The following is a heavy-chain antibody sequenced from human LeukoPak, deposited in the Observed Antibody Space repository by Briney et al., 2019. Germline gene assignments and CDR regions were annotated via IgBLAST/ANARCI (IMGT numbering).Heavy chain of an antibody. D-gene: IGHD3-22*01. CDR2: ISYDGSNK. CDR3: ARDMGMIVVVTYYFDY. J-gene: IGHJ4*02. Sequence: GRSPRLSCAASGFTFSSYAMHWVRQAPGQGLGWVAVISYDGSNKYYADSVKGRFTISRDNSKNTLYLQMNSLRAEDTAVYYCARDMGMIVVVTYYFDYWGQGTLVTVSS. CDR1: GFTFSSYA. V-gene: IGHV3-30-3*01.